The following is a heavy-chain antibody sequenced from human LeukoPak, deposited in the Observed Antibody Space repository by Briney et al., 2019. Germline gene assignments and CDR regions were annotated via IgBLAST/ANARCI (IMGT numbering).Heavy chain of an antibody. CDR3: ARGFYAFDI. J-gene: IGHJ3*02. Sequence: KPSETLSLTCAVYGGSFSGYYWSWIRQPPGKGLEWIGEINHSGSTNYNPPLKSRVTISVDTSKNQFSLKLSSVTAADTAVYYCARGFYAFDIWGQGTMVTVSS. CDR1: GGSFSGYY. CDR2: INHSGST. D-gene: IGHD2/OR15-2a*01. V-gene: IGHV4-34*01.